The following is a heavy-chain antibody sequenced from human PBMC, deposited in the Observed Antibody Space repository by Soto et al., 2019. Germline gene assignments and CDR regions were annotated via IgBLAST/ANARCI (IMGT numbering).Heavy chain of an antibody. Sequence: SQTLSLTCAISGDSVSTNSATWDWIRQSPSRGLEWLGRTYYRSKWYNDYAVSVKGRITINPDTSNNQLSLQLDSVTPDDTAVYYCAREHSSSWYFDYWGPGTLVTVSS. CDR2: TYYRSKWYN. CDR1: GDSVSTNSAT. J-gene: IGHJ4*02. V-gene: IGHV6-1*01. D-gene: IGHD6-13*01. CDR3: AREHSSSWYFDY.